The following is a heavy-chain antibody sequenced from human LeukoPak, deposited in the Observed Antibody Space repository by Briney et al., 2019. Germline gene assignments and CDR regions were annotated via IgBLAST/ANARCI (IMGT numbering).Heavy chain of an antibody. CDR2: ISSSGSGGST. CDR3: ARAYSSSWYDF. Sequence: PGGSLGLSCAASGFTFSSYAMSWVRQAPGKGLEWVSGISSSGSGGSTYYADSVKGRFTISRDNSKNTLYLQINSVRAEDTAVYYCARAYSSSWYDFWGQGTLVTVSS. D-gene: IGHD6-13*01. CDR1: GFTFSSYA. V-gene: IGHV3-23*01. J-gene: IGHJ5*01.